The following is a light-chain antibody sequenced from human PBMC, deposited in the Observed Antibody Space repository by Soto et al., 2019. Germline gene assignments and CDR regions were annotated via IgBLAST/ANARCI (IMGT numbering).Light chain of an antibody. CDR2: GLS. CDR3: QQYGRSQFT. V-gene: IGKV3-20*01. CDR1: EAISSTF. Sequence: EIVLTQSPGTLSLSPGERAALSCRASEAISSTFLAWYQQKPGQAPRLLIYGLSSRAAGIPDRFSGSGSGTDFTLTIIRLEPEDFAVYYCQQYGRSQFTFGPGTRVDIK. J-gene: IGKJ3*01.